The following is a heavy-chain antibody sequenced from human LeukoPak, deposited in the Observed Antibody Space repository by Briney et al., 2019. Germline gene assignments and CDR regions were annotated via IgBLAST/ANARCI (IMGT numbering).Heavy chain of an antibody. J-gene: IGHJ3*02. D-gene: IGHD2-21*01. CDR2: IYYSGST. CDR1: GGSISSSSYY. CDR3: ARDHIGGDAFGI. Sequence: SETLSLTCTVSGGSISSSSYYWGWIRQPPGKGLEWIGSIYYSGSTYYNPSLKSRVTISVDTSKNQFSLKLSSVTAADTAVYYCARDHIGGDAFGIWGQGTMVTVSS. V-gene: IGHV4-39*07.